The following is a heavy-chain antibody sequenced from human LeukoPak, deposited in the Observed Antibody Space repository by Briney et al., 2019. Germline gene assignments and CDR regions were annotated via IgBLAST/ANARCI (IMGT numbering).Heavy chain of an antibody. J-gene: IGHJ6*02. CDR1: GFTFSSYA. V-gene: IGHV3-23*01. D-gene: IGHD3-3*01. Sequence: GGSLRLSCAASGFTFSSYAMSRVRQAPGKGLEWVSAISGSGGSTYYADSVKGRFTISRDNSKNTLYLQMNSLRAEDTAVYYCATSSGYYDFWSGYFPGHYYYYYGMDVWGQGTTVTVSS. CDR2: ISGSGGST. CDR3: ATSSGYYDFWSGYFPGHYYYYYGMDV.